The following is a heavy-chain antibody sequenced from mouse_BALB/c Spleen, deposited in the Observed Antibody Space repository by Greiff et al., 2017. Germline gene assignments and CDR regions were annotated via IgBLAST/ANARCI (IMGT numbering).Heavy chain of an antibody. Sequence: VQLKQSGAELVKPGASVKLSCTASGFNIKDTYMHWVKQRPEQGLEWIGRIDPANGNTKYDPKFQGKATITADTSSNTAYLQLSSLTSEDTAVYYCARGDYYGSSPFDYWGQGTSVTVSS. V-gene: IGHV14-3*02. CDR1: GFNIKDTY. CDR3: ARGDYYGSSPFDY. J-gene: IGHJ4*01. D-gene: IGHD1-1*01. CDR2: IDPANGNT.